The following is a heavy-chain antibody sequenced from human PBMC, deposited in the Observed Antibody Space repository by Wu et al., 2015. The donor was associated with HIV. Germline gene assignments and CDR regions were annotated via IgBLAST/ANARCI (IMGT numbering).Heavy chain of an antibody. Sequence: QVQLVQSGAEVKKPGASVKVSCKTSGYTFIAYYVHWMRQAPGQGLEWMGWINPNSGGTNYAQNFQGRVTMTRDTSISTAYMELRSLRSDDTAVYYCARGGVAGGRVAARPLDYWGQGTLGHRLL. D-gene: IGHD6-6*01. CDR2: INPNSGGT. CDR3: ARGGVAGGRVAARPLDY. V-gene: IGHV1-2*02. CDR1: GYTFIAYY. J-gene: IGHJ4*02.